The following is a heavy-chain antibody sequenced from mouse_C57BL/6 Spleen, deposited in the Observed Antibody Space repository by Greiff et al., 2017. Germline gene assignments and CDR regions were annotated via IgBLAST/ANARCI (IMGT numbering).Heavy chain of an antibody. CDR2: IDPSDSYT. CDR3: ARPYDYSWFAY. CDR1: GYTFTSYW. D-gene: IGHD2-4*01. V-gene: IGHV1-59*01. J-gene: IGHJ3*01. Sequence: QVQLQQPGAELVRPGTSVKLSCKASGYTFTSYWMHWVNQRPGQGLEWIGVIDPSDSYTNYNQKFKSKATLTVDTSSSTAYMQLSSLTSEDSAVYYCARPYDYSWFAYWGQGTLVTVSA.